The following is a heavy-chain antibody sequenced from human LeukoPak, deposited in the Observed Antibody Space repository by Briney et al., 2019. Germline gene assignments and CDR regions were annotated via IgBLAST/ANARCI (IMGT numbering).Heavy chain of an antibody. Sequence: GGSLRLSCAASGFTFSNYWMHWVRQAPGKGLEWVSGIRTSGDSTYYADSVKGRFTISRDNSRDTLNLQMNSLRAEDTAVYYCAKGLFDSSGYSEHFDYWGQGTQVTVSS. CDR2: IRTSGDST. CDR1: GFTFSNYW. CDR3: AKGLFDSSGYSEHFDY. D-gene: IGHD3-22*01. J-gene: IGHJ4*02. V-gene: IGHV3-23*01.